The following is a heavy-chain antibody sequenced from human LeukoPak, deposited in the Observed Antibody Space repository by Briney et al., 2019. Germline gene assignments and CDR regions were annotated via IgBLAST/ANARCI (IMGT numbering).Heavy chain of an antibody. D-gene: IGHD3-16*01. Sequence: SVKVSCKASGGTFSSYAISWVRQAPGQGLEWMGRIIPILGIANYAQKFQGRVTITADKSTSTAYMELSSLRSEDTAVYYCARDRGVRMITFGGVRWFDPWGQGTLVTVSS. V-gene: IGHV1-69*04. CDR3: ARDRGVRMITFGGVRWFDP. J-gene: IGHJ5*02. CDR1: GGTFSSYA. CDR2: IIPILGIA.